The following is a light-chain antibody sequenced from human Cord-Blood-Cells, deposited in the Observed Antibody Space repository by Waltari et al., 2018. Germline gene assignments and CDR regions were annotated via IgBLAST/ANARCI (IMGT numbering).Light chain of an antibody. V-gene: IGLV3-19*01. Sequence: RPRHATLIVIYDKNHRPARLPERFSGARSGNTASLTITLAQAEDEADYYCNSRDSSGTHVVFGGGTELSVL. J-gene: IGLJ2*01. CDR3: NSRDSSGTHVV. CDR2: DKN.